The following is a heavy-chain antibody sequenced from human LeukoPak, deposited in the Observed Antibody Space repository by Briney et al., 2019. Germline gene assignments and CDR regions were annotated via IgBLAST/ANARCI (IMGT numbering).Heavy chain of an antibody. D-gene: IGHD4-11*01. J-gene: IGHJ4*02. CDR2: ISSSSSYI. V-gene: IGHV3-21*01. CDR3: ARDQGDYSNFDY. CDR1: GFTFSSYS. Sequence: GGSLRLSCAASGFTFSSYSMNWVRQAPGKGLEWVSSISSSSSYIHYADSVKGRFTISRDNAKNSLYLQMNSLRAEDTAVYYCARDQGDYSNFDYWGQGTLVTVSS.